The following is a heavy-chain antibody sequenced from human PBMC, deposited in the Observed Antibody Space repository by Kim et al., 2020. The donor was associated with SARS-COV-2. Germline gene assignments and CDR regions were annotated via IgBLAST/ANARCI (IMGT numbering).Heavy chain of an antibody. D-gene: IGHD3-22*01. V-gene: IGHV4-34*01. CDR2: INHSGST. J-gene: IGHJ3*02. CDR3: ARDSGYYYVGAFDI. CDR1: GGSFSGYY. Sequence: SETLSLTCAVYGGSFSGYYWSWIRQPPGKGLEWIGEINHSGSTNYNPSLKSRVTISVDTSKNQFSLKLSSVTAADTAVYYCARDSGYYYVGAFDIWGQGTMVTVSS.